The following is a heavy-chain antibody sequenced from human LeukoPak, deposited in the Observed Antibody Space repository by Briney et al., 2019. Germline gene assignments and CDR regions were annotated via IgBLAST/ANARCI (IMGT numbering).Heavy chain of an antibody. J-gene: IGHJ4*02. CDR3: VRDLGGF. Sequence: PGGSLRLSCAASGFTFSTYAMAWVRQAPGKGLEWVSIISGSDGHIYYADSVKGRFTISRDNTKNTLYLQMSSLRVGDTATYYCVRDLGGFWGRGTLVTVSS. CDR2: ISGSDGHI. CDR1: GFTFSTYA. D-gene: IGHD6-25*01. V-gene: IGHV3-23*01.